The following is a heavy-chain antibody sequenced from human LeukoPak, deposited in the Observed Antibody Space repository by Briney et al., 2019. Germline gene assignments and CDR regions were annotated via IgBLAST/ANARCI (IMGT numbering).Heavy chain of an antibody. J-gene: IGHJ5*02. CDR3: ARVGWSSSWLGLSSGSPNWFDP. CDR1: GGSISSYY. CDR2: IYYSGST. D-gene: IGHD6-13*01. V-gene: IGHV4-59*01. Sequence: PSETLSLTCTVSGGSISSYYWSWIRQPPGKGLEWIGYIYYSGSTNYNPSLKSRVTISVDTSKNQFSLKLSSVTAADTAVYYCARVGWSSSWLGLSSGSPNWFDPWGQGTLVTVSS.